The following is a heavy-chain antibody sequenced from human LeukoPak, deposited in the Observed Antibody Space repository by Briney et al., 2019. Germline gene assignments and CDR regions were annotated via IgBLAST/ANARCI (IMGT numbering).Heavy chain of an antibody. V-gene: IGHV4-39*01. J-gene: IGHJ6*03. CDR1: GGSISSSSYY. Sequence: KPSETLSLTCTVSGGSISSSSYYWGWIRQPPGKGLEWIGSIYYSGSTYYNPSLKSRVTISVDTSKNQFSLKLSSVTAADTAVYYCARVKGWELLYYYYYYMDVWGKGTTVTISS. D-gene: IGHD1-26*01. CDR2: IYYSGST. CDR3: ARVKGWELLYYYYYYMDV.